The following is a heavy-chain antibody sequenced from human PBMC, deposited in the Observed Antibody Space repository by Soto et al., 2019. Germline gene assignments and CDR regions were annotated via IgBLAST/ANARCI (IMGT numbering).Heavy chain of an antibody. CDR3: ARGYCSGGRCSRSYYYYGMDV. D-gene: IGHD2-15*01. CDR1: GYTFTSYY. Sequence: ASVKVSCKASGYTFTSYYMHWVRQAPGQGLEWMGIINPSGGSTSYAQKFQGRVTMTRDTSTSTVYMELSSLRSEDTAVYYCARGYCSGGRCSRSYYYYGMDVWGQGTTVTVSS. V-gene: IGHV1-46*01. CDR2: INPSGGST. J-gene: IGHJ6*02.